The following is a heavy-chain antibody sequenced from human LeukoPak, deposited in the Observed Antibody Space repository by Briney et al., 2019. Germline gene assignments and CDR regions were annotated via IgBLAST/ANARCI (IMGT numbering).Heavy chain of an antibody. J-gene: IGHJ4*02. CDR2: IKQDGSEK. D-gene: IGHD1-26*01. V-gene: IGHV3-7*01. Sequence: GGSLRLSWTASGFTFSSYWMSWVRQAPGKGLEWVGNIKQDGSEKYYVDSVEGRFTISRDSAKNSVYLHMNSLRAEDTAVYYCARDPWELRNFDYWGQGTLVTVSS. CDR1: GFTFSSYW. CDR3: ARDPWELRNFDY.